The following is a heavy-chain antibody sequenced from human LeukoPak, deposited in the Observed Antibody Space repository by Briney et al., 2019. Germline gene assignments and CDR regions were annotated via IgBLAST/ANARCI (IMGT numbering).Heavy chain of an antibody. CDR1: GFTFSSFE. CDR2: VSDRGNTI. CDR3: AGGPQYAGSFAY. Sequence: GGSLRLSCAASGFTFSSFEMAWVRQAPGKGLEWVSYVSDRGNTIKVAGSVKGRFTISRDYAQNSLYLQMNSLRAEDTAVYYCAGGPQYAGSFAYWGQGTLVTVSS. D-gene: IGHD2-8*01. J-gene: IGHJ4*02. V-gene: IGHV3-48*03.